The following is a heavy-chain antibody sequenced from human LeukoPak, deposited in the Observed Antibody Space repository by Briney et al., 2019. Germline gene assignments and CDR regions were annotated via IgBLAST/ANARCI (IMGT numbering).Heavy chain of an antibody. CDR3: ARDPAVAEFDY. CDR2: INPSGGST. Sequence: WASVKVSCKASGYTFTSYYMHWVRQAPGQGLEWMGIINPSGGSTSYAQKFQGRVTMTRDMSTSTVYMELSSLRSEDTAVYYCARDPAVAEFDYWGRGTLVTVSS. CDR1: GYTFTSYY. V-gene: IGHV1-46*01. J-gene: IGHJ4*02. D-gene: IGHD6-19*01.